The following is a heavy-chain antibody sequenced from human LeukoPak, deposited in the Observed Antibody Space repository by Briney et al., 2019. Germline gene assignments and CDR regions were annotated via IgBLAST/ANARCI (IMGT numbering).Heavy chain of an antibody. D-gene: IGHD6-6*01. Sequence: GGSLRLSCAASGFTVSSNYMSWVRQAPGKGLEWVSVISGSGGSTYYADSVKGRFTISRDNSKNTLYLQMNSLRAEDTAVYYCAKGSSGQLAGNFDYWGQGTLVTVSS. J-gene: IGHJ4*02. CDR3: AKGSSGQLAGNFDY. CDR2: ISGSGGST. V-gene: IGHV3-23*01. CDR1: GFTVSSNY.